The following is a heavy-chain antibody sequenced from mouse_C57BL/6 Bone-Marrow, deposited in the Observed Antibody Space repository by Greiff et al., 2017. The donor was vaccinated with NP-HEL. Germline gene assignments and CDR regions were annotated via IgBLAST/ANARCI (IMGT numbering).Heavy chain of an antibody. D-gene: IGHD2-2*01. CDR1: EYEFPSHD. Sequence: EVKLMESGGGLVQPGESLKLSCESNEYEFPSHDMSWVRKTPEKRLELVAAINSDGGSTYYPDTMERRFIISRDNTKKTLYLQMSSLRSEDTALYYCARRFYYGYDAGAWFAYWGQGTLVTVSA. CDR3: ARRFYYGYDAGAWFAY. J-gene: IGHJ3*01. V-gene: IGHV5-2*01. CDR2: INSDGGST.